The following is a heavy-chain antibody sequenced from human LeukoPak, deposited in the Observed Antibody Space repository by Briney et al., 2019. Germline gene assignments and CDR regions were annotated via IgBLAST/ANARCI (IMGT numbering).Heavy chain of an antibody. CDR1: GGSFSSGSYF. D-gene: IGHD2-15*01. CDR3: AKDLTPHWFDP. V-gene: IGHV4-61*01. J-gene: IGHJ5*02. Sequence: SETLSLTCTVSGGSFSSGSYFWSWIRQPPGKGLEWIGYIYYSGNSNYNPSLKSRVTISVDTSKNQFSLKLNSVTAADTAVYYCAKDLTPHWFDPWGQGTLVTVSS. CDR2: IYYSGNS.